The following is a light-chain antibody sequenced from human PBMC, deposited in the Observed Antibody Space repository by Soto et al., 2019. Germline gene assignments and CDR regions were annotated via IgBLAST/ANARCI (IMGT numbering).Light chain of an antibody. CDR1: SSDVGGYSY. CDR3: SSYRSGSTVV. CDR2: DVN. Sequence: QLVLTQPASVSGSPGQSITISCTGTSSDVGGYSYVSWYQQHPGKAPKLMIYDVNNRPSGVSDRFSGSKSGNTASLTISGLQAEDEADYYCSSYRSGSTVVFGGGTKVTVL. V-gene: IGLV2-14*01. J-gene: IGLJ2*01.